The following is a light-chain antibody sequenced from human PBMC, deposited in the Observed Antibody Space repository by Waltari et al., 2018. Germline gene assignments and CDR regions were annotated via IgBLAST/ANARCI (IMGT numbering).Light chain of an antibody. Sequence: SYELTQPSSVSVSPGQTATITCSGDALAKKKKYCRWFQQKPGQAPVLVIYKDNERPSGIPERFSGSTSGTTVTLTISGAQVEDEADYYCYSPADNNLGVFGGGTKLTVL. V-gene: IGLV3-27*01. CDR2: KDN. CDR3: YSPADNNLGV. J-gene: IGLJ3*02. CDR1: ALAKKKKY.